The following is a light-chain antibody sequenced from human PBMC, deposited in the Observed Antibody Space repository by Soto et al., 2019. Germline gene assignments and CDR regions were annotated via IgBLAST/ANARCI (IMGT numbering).Light chain of an antibody. CDR1: SSDVGSYDL. CDR3: CSYAGSSSV. Sequence: QSVLTQPASVSGSPGQSITISCTGTSSDVGSYDLVSWYQQHPDKAPKLIIYEGSKRPSGVSNRFSGSKSGNTASLTISGLQAEDEADYFCCSYAGSSSVFGGGTKLTVL. V-gene: IGLV2-23*01. J-gene: IGLJ2*01. CDR2: EGS.